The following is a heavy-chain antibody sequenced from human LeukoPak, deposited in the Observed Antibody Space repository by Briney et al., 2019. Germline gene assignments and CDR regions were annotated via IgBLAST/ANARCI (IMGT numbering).Heavy chain of an antibody. CDR1: GFTFSSNW. V-gene: IGHV3-74*01. Sequence: GSLRLSCAASGFTFSSNWMHWVRQAPGKGLVWVSRINEDGSTTNYADSVKGRSTIFRDNAKNTLYLQMNSLRAEDTAVYYCARAIRGYSYVLDYWGQGTLVTVSS. CDR3: ARAIRGYSYVLDY. J-gene: IGHJ4*02. CDR2: INEDGSTT. D-gene: IGHD5-18*01.